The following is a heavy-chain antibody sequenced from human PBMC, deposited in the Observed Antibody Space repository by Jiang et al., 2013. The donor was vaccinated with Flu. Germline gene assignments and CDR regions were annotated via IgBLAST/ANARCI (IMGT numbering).Heavy chain of an antibody. D-gene: IGHD3-22*01. CDR2: IIPILGIA. CDR3: ARWKIEYYYDSSGYYFDY. V-gene: IGHV1-69*04. J-gene: IGHJ4*02. Sequence: GAEVKKPGSSVKVSCKASGGTFSSYAISWVRQAPGQGLEWMGRIIPILGIANYAQKFQGRVTITADKSTSTAYMELSSLRSEDTAVYYCARWKIEYYYDSSGYYFDYWGQGTLVTVSS. CDR1: GGTFSSYA.